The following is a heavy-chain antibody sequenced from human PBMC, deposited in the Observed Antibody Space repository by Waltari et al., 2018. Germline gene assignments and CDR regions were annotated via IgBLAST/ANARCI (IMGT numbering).Heavy chain of an antibody. J-gene: IGHJ6*03. Sequence: QVQLQESGPGLVKPSETLSLTCTVSGGSISSYYWSWIRQPAGKGLEWIGRIYTSGGTNYHPSLKSRVTMSVDTSKNQFSLKLSSVTAADTAVYYCAREGGEWIQLWLPPPHYYYYYMDVWGKGTTVTISS. CDR2: IYTSGGT. V-gene: IGHV4-4*07. CDR1: GGSISSYY. D-gene: IGHD5-18*01. CDR3: AREGGEWIQLWLPPPHYYYYYMDV.